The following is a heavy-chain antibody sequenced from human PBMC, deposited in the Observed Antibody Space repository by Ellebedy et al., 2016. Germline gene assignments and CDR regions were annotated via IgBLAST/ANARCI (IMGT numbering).Heavy chain of an antibody. CDR1: GYTFTGYY. CDR3: ARVQKLTNTLTF. V-gene: IGHV1-2*02. CDR2: INPNSGGT. J-gene: IGHJ4*02. D-gene: IGHD4-17*01. Sequence: ASVKVSXXASGYTFTGYYMHWVRQAPGQGLEWMGWINPNSGGTNYAQKFQGRVTMTRDTSISTAYMELSRLRSDDTAVYYCARVQKLTNTLTFWGQGTLVTVSS.